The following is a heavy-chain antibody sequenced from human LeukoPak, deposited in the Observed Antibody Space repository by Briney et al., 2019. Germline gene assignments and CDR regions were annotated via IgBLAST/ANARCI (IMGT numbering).Heavy chain of an antibody. V-gene: IGHV4-59*01. Sequence: SETLSFTCTVSGGSISSYYWSWIRQPPGKGLEWIGYIYYSGSTNYNPSLKSRVTISVDTSKNQFSLKLSSVTAADTAVYYCARGITFGGVIVRNNWFDPWGQGTLVTVSS. J-gene: IGHJ5*02. CDR2: IYYSGST. CDR3: ARGITFGGVIVRNNWFDP. D-gene: IGHD3-16*02. CDR1: GGSISSYY.